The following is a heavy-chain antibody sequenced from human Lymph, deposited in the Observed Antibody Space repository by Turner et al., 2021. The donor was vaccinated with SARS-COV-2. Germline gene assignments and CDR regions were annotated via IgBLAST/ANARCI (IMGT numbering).Heavy chain of an antibody. Sequence: QVQLQESGPGLVKPLETLSLTCTVSGVAISSYYWGSVRQPPGKGLEWIGYISNSGSTNYNPSLKSRVHISLDTSKDQFSLKLSSVTAADTAVYYCARHGNELGIQLWGQGTLVTVSS. CDR1: GVAISSYY. J-gene: IGHJ4*02. CDR3: ARHGNELGIQL. CDR2: ISNSGST. D-gene: IGHD5-18*01. V-gene: IGHV4-59*08.